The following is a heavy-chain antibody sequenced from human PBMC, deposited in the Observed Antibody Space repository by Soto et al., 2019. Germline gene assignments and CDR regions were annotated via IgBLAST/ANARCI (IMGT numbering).Heavy chain of an antibody. D-gene: IGHD2-2*02. CDR1: GGSISSGGYY. CDR3: ARVLVGVGCISTSCYNPYFDY. Sequence: PSETLSLTCTVSGGSISSGGYYWSWIRQHPGKGLEWIGYIYYSGSTYYNPSLKSRVTISVDTSKNQFSLKLSSVTAADTAVYYCARVLVGVGCISTSCYNPYFDYWGQGTLVTVSS. J-gene: IGHJ4*02. CDR2: IYYSGST. V-gene: IGHV4-31*03.